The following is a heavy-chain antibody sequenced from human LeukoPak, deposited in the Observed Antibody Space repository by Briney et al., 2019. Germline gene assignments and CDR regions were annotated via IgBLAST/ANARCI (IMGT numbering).Heavy chain of an antibody. V-gene: IGHV3-30*03. CDR3: VRYCSSTSCYKPP. CDR2: ISYDGSNK. J-gene: IGHJ5*02. Sequence: GGSLRLSCAASGFTFSSYGMHWVRQAPGKGLEWVAVISYDGSNKYYADSVKGRFTISRDNSKNTLYLQMNSLKTEDTAVYYCVRYCSSTSCYKPPWGQGTLVTVSS. D-gene: IGHD2-2*02. CDR1: GFTFSSYG.